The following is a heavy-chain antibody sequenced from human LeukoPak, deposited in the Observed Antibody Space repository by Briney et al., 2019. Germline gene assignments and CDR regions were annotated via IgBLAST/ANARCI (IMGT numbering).Heavy chain of an antibody. CDR1: GYTFTSYS. J-gene: IGHJ3*02. V-gene: IGHV1-18*01. D-gene: IGHD3-22*01. Sequence: ASVKVSCKASGYTFTSYSISWVRQAPGQGLEWMGWISAYNGNTNYAQKLQGRVTMTTDTSTSTAYMELRSLRSDDTAVYYCAGPTYYYDSSRNDAFDIWGQGTMVTVSS. CDR3: AGPTYYYDSSRNDAFDI. CDR2: ISAYNGNT.